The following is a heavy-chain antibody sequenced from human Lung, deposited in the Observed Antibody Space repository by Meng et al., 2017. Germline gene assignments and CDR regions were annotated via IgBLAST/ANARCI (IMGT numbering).Heavy chain of an antibody. Sequence: QGQCKQWGAGLLKPSETLSLTCVVSGRAFSYYYWSWIRQPPGKGLEWIGEINHSGSTNYNPSLESRATISVDTSQNNLSLKLSSVTAADSAVYYCARGPTTMAHDFDYWGQGTLVTVSS. CDR1: GRAFSYYY. CDR2: INHSGST. J-gene: IGHJ4*02. V-gene: IGHV4-34*02. D-gene: IGHD4-11*01. CDR3: ARGPTTMAHDFDY.